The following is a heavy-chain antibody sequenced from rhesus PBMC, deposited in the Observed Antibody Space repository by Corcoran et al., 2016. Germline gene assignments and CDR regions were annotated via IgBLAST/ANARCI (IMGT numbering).Heavy chain of an antibody. Sequence: EVQLVESGGGLAKPGGSLSLSCAASGFTFSSYWMNWVLQAPGKGLEWVSAINGGGESTYNADSGKGRFTSSRDNSKNTLSLQMNSLRAEDTAVYYCAKTSFGVTQIDYWGQGVLVTVSS. CDR1: GFTFSSYW. J-gene: IGHJ4*01. D-gene: IGHD3-22*01. CDR3: AKTSFGVTQIDY. V-gene: IGHV3S25*01. CDR2: INGGGEST.